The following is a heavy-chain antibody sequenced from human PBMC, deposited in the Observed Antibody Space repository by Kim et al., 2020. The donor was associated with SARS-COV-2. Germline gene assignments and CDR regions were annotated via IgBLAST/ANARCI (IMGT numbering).Heavy chain of an antibody. Sequence: GRFTISRDNSKNTLYLQMNSLRAEDTAVYYCARDPLRGYDYVWGSDTFDIWGQGTMVTVSS. J-gene: IGHJ3*02. CDR3: ARDPLRGYDYVWGSDTFDI. D-gene: IGHD3-16*01. V-gene: IGHV3-30*07.